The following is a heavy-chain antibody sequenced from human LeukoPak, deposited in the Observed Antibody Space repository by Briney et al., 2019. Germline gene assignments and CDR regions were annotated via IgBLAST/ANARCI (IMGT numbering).Heavy chain of an antibody. CDR2: ISGSGGTT. V-gene: IGHV3-23*01. CDR1: GFAFSPFA. Sequence: GGSLRLPCAASGFAFSPFAMAWVRQAPGKGLEWVSRISGSGGTTYYADSVKDRFTISRDNSKNTLYLQMDSLRAEDTAVYYCSKERSSSGYYDYWGLGTLVTVSS. CDR3: SKERSSSGYYDY. J-gene: IGHJ4*02. D-gene: IGHD3-22*01.